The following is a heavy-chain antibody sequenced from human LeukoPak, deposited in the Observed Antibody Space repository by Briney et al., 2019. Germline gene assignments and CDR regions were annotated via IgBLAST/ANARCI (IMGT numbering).Heavy chain of an antibody. CDR1: GYTFTTYY. Sequence: ASVKVSCKASGYTFTTYYVHWVRQAPGQGLEWMGIINPSGGSTTYAQKFRGRLTMTRDMSTSTVYMELSSLRSEDTAVYYCARGGDYYYYMDVWGKGTTVTVSS. D-gene: IGHD3-10*01. CDR3: ARGGDYYYYMDV. J-gene: IGHJ6*03. V-gene: IGHV1-46*01. CDR2: INPSGGST.